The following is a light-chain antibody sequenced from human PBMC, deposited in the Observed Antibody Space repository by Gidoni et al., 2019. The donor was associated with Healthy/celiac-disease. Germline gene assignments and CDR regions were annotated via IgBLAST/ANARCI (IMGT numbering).Light chain of an antibody. Sequence: SYVLTQPPSVSVAPGQTARITCGGNNIGSQSVHWYQQKPGQAPVLVVYDDSDRPSGIPERFSGSNSGNTATLTISRVEAGDEADYYCQVWDSSSDHPHVVFGGGTKLTVL. CDR1: NIGSQS. V-gene: IGLV3-21*02. J-gene: IGLJ2*01. CDR3: QVWDSSSDHPHVV. CDR2: DDS.